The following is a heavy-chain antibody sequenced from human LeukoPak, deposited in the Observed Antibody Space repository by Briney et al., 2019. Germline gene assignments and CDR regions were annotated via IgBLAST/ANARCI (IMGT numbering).Heavy chain of an antibody. D-gene: IGHD3-16*01. J-gene: IGHJ4*02. Sequence: SETLSLTCTVSGYSISSGYYWGWIRQPPGKGLEWIGSIYHSGSTYYNPSLKSRVTISVDTSKNQFSLKLSSVTAADTAVYYCARARVTFSLGSYYFDYWAREPWSPSPQ. CDR1: GYSISSGYY. CDR2: IYHSGST. V-gene: IGHV4-38-2*02. CDR3: ARARVTFSLGSYYFDY.